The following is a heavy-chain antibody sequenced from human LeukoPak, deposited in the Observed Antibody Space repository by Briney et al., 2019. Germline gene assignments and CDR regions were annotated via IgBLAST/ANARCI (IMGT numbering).Heavy chain of an antibody. CDR3: VRDRGGAYSGDNLFDP. J-gene: IGHJ5*02. V-gene: IGHV3-69-1*02. CDR1: VTSFSYDI. D-gene: IGHD2-21*01. CDR2: ISSCSTS. Sequence: GGPRSPSSASAVTSFSYDIKEGGRPAPQELAGLLSFISSCSTSQYSDSLGNGFIISRDNDKNAVYLQMNSLRADDTAIYYCVRDRGGAYSGDNLFDPWGQGTLVTVSS.